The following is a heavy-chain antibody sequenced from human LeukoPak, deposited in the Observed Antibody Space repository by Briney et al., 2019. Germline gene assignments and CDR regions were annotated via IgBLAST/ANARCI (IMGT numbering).Heavy chain of an antibody. D-gene: IGHD1-1*01. J-gene: IGHJ4*02. CDR3: ARDNRWNDY. V-gene: IGHV3-23*01. CDR1: GFTFTTYA. CDR2: ISGSGRNT. Sequence: GGSLRLSCAASGFTFTTYAMSWVRQAPGKGLEWVSAISGSGRNTYYADSVKGRFTISGDNSKNTLYLQMNSLRAEDTAVYYCARDNRWNDYWGQGTLVTVSS.